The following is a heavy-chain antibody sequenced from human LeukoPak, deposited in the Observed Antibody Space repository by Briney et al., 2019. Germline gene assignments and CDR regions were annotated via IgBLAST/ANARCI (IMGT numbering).Heavy chain of an antibody. D-gene: IGHD1-26*01. Sequence: XSLXXSXAAXGFTVSSNYMSWVRQAPGKGLEWVSIIYSGGSTFYADSVKGRFTISRDNSKNTLYLQMKSLRAEDTAVYYCARGGSYLSAFDIWGQGTMVTVSS. CDR3: ARGGSYLSAFDI. CDR1: GFTVSSNY. J-gene: IGHJ3*02. CDR2: IYSGGST. V-gene: IGHV3-53*01.